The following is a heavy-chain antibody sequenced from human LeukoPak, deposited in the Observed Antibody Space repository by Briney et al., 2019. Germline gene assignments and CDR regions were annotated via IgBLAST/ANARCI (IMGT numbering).Heavy chain of an antibody. D-gene: IGHD6-13*01. V-gene: IGHV4-30-4*01. J-gene: IGHJ6*02. CDR1: GGSISSGDYY. CDR2: IYYSGST. Sequence: SETLSLTCTVSGGSISSGDYYWSWIRQPPGKGLEWIGYIYYSGSTYYNPSLKSRVTISVDTSKNQFSLKLSSVAAADTAVYYCARVGRIAAHYYYGMDVWGQGTTVTVSS. CDR3: ARVGRIAAHYYYGMDV.